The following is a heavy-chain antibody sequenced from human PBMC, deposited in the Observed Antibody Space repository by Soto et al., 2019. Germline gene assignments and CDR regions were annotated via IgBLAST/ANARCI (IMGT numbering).Heavy chain of an antibody. CDR1: GGSISSSSYY. Sequence: QLQLQESGPGLVKPSETLSLTCTVSGGSISSSSYYWGWIRQPPGKGLEWIGSIYYSGRTYYNPSLKSRVPKSVVTSKNHCSLKLGSVTAADTAVYYCARHTSYSSRGGRRGNDFDICAQGTMFTVSS. J-gene: IGHJ3*02. V-gene: IGHV4-39*01. CDR2: IYYSGRT. D-gene: IGHD6-19*01. CDR3: ARHTSYSSRGGRRGNDFDI.